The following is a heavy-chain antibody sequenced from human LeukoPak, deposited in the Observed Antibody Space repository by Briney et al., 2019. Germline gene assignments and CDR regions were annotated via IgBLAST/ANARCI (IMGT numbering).Heavy chain of an antibody. V-gene: IGHV5-51*01. CDR1: GYPFSNFW. CDR3: ARLSDTTS. Sequence: GAALEISCKGSGYPFSNFWIAGVRQLPGKGLEWMGSIYPGDSDTRYSPSFQGQVTISADKSLATASLLWSSVKASDTAMYFCARLSDTTSWGQGTLVTVSS. CDR2: IYPGDSDT. D-gene: IGHD5-18*01. J-gene: IGHJ5*02.